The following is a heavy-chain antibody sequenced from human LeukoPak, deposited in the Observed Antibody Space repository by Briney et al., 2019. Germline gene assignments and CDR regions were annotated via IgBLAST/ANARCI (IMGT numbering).Heavy chain of an antibody. Sequence: AGGSLRLSCAASGFTFSSYSMTWVRQAPGKGLEWVSSISSSSSYIYYADSVKGRFTISRDNAKNSLYLQMNSLRAEDTAVYYCARDGLAAAGTATGAYWGQGTLVTVSS. D-gene: IGHD6-13*01. V-gene: IGHV3-21*01. CDR2: ISSSSSYI. CDR3: ARDGLAAAGTATGAY. CDR1: GFTFSSYS. J-gene: IGHJ4*02.